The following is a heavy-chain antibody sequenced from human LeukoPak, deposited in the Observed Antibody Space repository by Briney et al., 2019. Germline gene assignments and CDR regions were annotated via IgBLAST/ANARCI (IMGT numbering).Heavy chain of an antibody. J-gene: IGHJ6*03. CDR3: ARGSSLRFLEWLLQHQHYYYYYMDV. D-gene: IGHD3-3*01. Sequence: SQTLSLTCAISGDSVSSNSAAWNWIRQSPSRGLEWLGRTYYRSKWYNDYAVSVKSRITINPDTSKNQFSLQLNSVTPEDTPVYYCARGSSLRFLEWLLQHQHYYYYYMDVWGKGTTVTVSS. CDR1: GDSVSSNSAA. CDR2: TYYRSKWYN. V-gene: IGHV6-1*01.